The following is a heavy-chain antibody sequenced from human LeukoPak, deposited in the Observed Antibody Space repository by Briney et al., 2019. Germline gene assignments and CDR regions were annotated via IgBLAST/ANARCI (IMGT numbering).Heavy chain of an antibody. CDR2: ISYDGSNK. Sequence: GSLRLSCAASGFTFSSYAMHWVRQAPGKGLEWVAVISYDGSNKYYADSVKGRFTISRDNSKNTLYLQMNSLRAEDTAVYYCARAGRGSYFEYYFDYWGQGTLVTVSS. D-gene: IGHD1-26*01. CDR1: GFTFSSYA. J-gene: IGHJ4*02. V-gene: IGHV3-30-3*01. CDR3: ARAGRGSYFEYYFDY.